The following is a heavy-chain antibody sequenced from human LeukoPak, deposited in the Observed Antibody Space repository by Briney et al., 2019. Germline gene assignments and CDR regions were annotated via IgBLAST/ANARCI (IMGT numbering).Heavy chain of an antibody. J-gene: IGHJ5*02. V-gene: IGHV1-46*01. CDR1: GYTFTSYY. CDR2: INPTGGST. Sequence: ASVKVSCKASGYTFTSYYMHWVRQAPGQGLEWMGLINPTGGSTGYAQKFQGRVTMTRDMSTSTDYMELSSLRSEDTAIYYCARDNAWWVDPWGQGTRDTVSS. D-gene: IGHD2-8*01. CDR3: ARDNAWWVDP.